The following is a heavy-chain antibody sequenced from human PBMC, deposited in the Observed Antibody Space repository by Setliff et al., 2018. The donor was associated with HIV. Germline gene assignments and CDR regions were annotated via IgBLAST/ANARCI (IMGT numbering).Heavy chain of an antibody. V-gene: IGHV4-59*01. J-gene: IGHJ4*02. D-gene: IGHD4-17*01. Sequence: PSETLSLTCTVSGGSITGYYWNWIRQPPGKGLEWIGHIYYNGNTNYNPSLKSRGTISVDTSKNQFSLKLTSVTAVDTAVYYCAREIYGGNSRPCDYWGQGTLVTVSS. CDR3: AREIYGGNSRPCDY. CDR1: GGSITGYY. CDR2: IYYNGNT.